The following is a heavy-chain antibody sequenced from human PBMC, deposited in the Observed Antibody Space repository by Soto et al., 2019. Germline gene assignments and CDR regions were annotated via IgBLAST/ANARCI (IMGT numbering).Heavy chain of an antibody. V-gene: IGHV3-7*01. CDR3: ARDYDFWSGSNSCFDY. CDR2: IKRDGSEK. CDR1: GFAVSSFW. Sequence: EVQLVESGGGLVQPGGSLRLSCAASGFAVSSFWMSWVRQAPGKGLEWVANIKRDGSEKYYVDSVKGRFTISRDNAKNSLYLQRNSLRAEDTAVYYCARDYDFWSGSNSCFDYWGQGTLVTVSS. J-gene: IGHJ4*02. D-gene: IGHD3-3*01.